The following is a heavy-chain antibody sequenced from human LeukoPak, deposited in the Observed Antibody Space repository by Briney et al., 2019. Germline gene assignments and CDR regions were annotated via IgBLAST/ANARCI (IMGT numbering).Heavy chain of an antibody. CDR1: GGSLSSYH. CDR3: ARYGYYDFWSGYFDY. Sequence: SVTLSLTCTVSGGSLSSYHWSWTPHPQGEGLGWLGYIYTSGSTNYNPPLKSRDTISVDTSKNPFSPKINPVTPGSTPVYYCARYGYYDFWSGYFDYWGQGTLVTVSS. V-gene: IGHV4-4*09. J-gene: IGHJ4*02. D-gene: IGHD3-3*01. CDR2: IYTSGST.